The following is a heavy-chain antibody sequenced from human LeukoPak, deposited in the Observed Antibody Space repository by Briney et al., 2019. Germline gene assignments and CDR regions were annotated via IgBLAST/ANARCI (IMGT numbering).Heavy chain of an antibody. J-gene: IGHJ5*02. CDR1: GGSFSGYY. D-gene: IGHD4-11*01. CDR3: ARSPTVTTWFDP. Sequence: SETLSLTCAVYGGSFSGYYWSWIRQPPGKGLEWIGYIYYSGSTNYNPSLKSRVTISVDTSKNQFSLKLSSVTAADTAVYYCARSPTVTTWFDPWGQGTLVTVSS. CDR2: IYYSGST. V-gene: IGHV4-59*01.